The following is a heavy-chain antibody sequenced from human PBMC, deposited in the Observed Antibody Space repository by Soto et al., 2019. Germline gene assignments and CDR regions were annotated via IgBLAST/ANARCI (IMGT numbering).Heavy chain of an antibody. J-gene: IGHJ4*02. V-gene: IGHV1-69*06. CDR3: ARGGLPLRNAYFDY. CDR2: IIPIFGTA. Sequence: VSCKASGGTFSSYAISWVRQAPGQGLEWMGGIIPIFGTANYAQKFQGRVTITADKSTSTAYMELSSLRSEDTAVYYCARGGLPLRNAYFDYWGQGTLVTVSS. D-gene: IGHD5-12*01. CDR1: GGTFSSYA.